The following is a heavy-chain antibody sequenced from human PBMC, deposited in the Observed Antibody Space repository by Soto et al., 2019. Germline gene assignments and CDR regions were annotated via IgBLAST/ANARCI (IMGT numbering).Heavy chain of an antibody. D-gene: IGHD3-10*01. CDR1: GFTFSSYW. Sequence: EVQLVESGGGLVQPGGSLRLSCVASGFTFSSYWMNWVRQVPGKGLEWVANIKQDGSEIHYVDSVKGRFTISRDNAKNSLHLQMNSLGGEDTAVYYCVRSSGWTGDYWGQGILVTVSS. V-gene: IGHV3-7*04. J-gene: IGHJ4*02. CDR2: IKQDGSEI. CDR3: VRSSGWTGDY.